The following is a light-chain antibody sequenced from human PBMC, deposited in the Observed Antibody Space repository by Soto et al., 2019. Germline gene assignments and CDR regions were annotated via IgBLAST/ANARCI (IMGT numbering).Light chain of an antibody. CDR1: QTVLYSGNNLNY. V-gene: IGKV4-1*01. J-gene: IGKJ5*01. CDR2: WAS. CDR3: MQALQTPIT. Sequence: IVMTQSPESLALSLGERATINCKSSQTVLYSGNNLNYLAWYQQKPGQPPRLLIYWASTRDSGVPDRFSGSGSGTYFTLKISRVEAEDVGVYYCMQALQTPITFGQGTRLEIK.